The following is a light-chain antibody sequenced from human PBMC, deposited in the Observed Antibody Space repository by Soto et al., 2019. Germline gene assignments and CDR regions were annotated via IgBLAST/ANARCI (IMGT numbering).Light chain of an antibody. V-gene: IGLV2-8*01. CDR1: SSDVGGYKY. CDR2: EVT. Sequence: QPVLTQPPSASGSPGQSVTISCTGTSSDVGGYKYVSWYQQHPGKAPKLIIYEVTKRPSGVPDRFSGSKSGNTASLTVSWLQAEDEADYYCSSYAGSILFGTGTKLTVL. J-gene: IGLJ1*01. CDR3: SSYAGSIL.